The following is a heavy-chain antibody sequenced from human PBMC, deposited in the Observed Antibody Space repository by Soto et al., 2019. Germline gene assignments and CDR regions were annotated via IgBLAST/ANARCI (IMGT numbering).Heavy chain of an antibody. V-gene: IGHV4-59*01. CDR3: ARERTSSSWLKAFDI. Sequence: SETLSLTCTVSGDSISSYYWSWIRQPPGKGLEWIGYIYYSGSTNYNPSLKSRVTISVDTSKNQFSLKLSSVTAADTAVYYCARERTSSSWLKAFDIWGQGTMVTVSS. J-gene: IGHJ3*02. D-gene: IGHD6-13*01. CDR1: GDSISSYY. CDR2: IYYSGST.